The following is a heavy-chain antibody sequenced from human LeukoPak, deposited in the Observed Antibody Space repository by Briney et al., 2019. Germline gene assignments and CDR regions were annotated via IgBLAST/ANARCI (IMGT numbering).Heavy chain of an antibody. CDR3: AIAFAAAVAFDY. CDR1: GYTLTELS. J-gene: IGHJ4*02. V-gene: IGHV1-24*01. D-gene: IGHD6-13*01. CDR2: FDPEDGET. Sequence: ASVKVSCKVSGYTLTELSMHWVRQAPGKGLEWMGGFDPEDGETIYAQKFQGRVTMTEDTSTDTAYMELSSLRSEDTAVYYCAIAFAAAVAFDYWGQGTLVTVSS.